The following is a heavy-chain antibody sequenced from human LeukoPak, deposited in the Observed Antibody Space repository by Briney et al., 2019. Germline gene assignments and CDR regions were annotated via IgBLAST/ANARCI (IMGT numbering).Heavy chain of an antibody. D-gene: IGHD6-19*01. CDR3: ATDGSGTGWYYFDY. CDR2: INHSGST. Sequence: SETLSLTCAVYGGSFSGYYWSWIRQPPGKGLEWIGEINHSGSTNYNPSLKSRVTMSVDTSKNQFSLKLSSVTAADTAVYYCATDGSGTGWYYFDYWGQGTLVTVSS. CDR1: GGSFSGYY. J-gene: IGHJ4*02. V-gene: IGHV4-34*01.